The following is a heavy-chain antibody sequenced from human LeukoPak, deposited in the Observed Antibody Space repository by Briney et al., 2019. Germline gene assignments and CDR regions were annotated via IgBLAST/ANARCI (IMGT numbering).Heavy chain of an antibody. V-gene: IGHV3-30-3*01. CDR3: ARDSRPYSSSLAPVDY. CDR2: ISYDGSNK. CDR1: GFTFSSYA. J-gene: IGHJ4*02. Sequence: PGGSLRLSCAASGFTFSSYAMHWVRQAPGKGLEWVAVISYDGSNKYYADSVKGRFTISRDNSKNTLYLQMNSLRAEDTAVYYCARDSRPYSSSLAPVDYWGQGTLVTVSS. D-gene: IGHD6-13*01.